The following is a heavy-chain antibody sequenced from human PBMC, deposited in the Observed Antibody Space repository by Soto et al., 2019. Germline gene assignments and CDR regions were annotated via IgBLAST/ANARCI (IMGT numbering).Heavy chain of an antibody. J-gene: IGHJ6*03. Sequence: EVQLVESGGGLVKPVGSLRLSCAASGFTFSNAWMSWVRQAPGKGLEWVGRIKSKTDGGTTDYAALVKARFTISRDNSKHTRSLQMNSLNTEDTAVYYCTTVGGTSFYYYYYYMDVWGKGTTVTVSS. CDR2: IKSKTDGGTT. V-gene: IGHV3-15*01. D-gene: IGHD1-1*01. CDR3: TTVGGTSFYYYYYYMDV. CDR1: GFTFSNAW.